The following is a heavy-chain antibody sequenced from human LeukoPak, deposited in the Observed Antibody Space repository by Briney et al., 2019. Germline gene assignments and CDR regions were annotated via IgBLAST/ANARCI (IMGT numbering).Heavy chain of an antibody. Sequence: QPGGSLRLSCAASGFTFDDYAMHWVRQAPGKGLEWVSGISWNSGSIGYADSVKGRFTISRDNAKNSLYLQMNSLRAEDMALYYCAKDIATIVRGAVDYWGQGTLVTVSS. CDR1: GFTFDDYA. J-gene: IGHJ4*02. CDR2: ISWNSGSI. V-gene: IGHV3-9*03. CDR3: AKDIATIVRGAVDY. D-gene: IGHD3-10*01.